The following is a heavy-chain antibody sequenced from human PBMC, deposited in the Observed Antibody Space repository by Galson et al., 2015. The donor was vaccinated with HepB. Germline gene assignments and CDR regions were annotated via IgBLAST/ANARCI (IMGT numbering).Heavy chain of an antibody. D-gene: IGHD4-17*01. J-gene: IGHJ6*03. CDR2: ISGSGGST. CDR3: AKGTTVTINYYYMDV. CDR1: FSSYA. V-gene: IGHV3-23*01. Sequence: FSSYAMSWVRQAPGKGLEWVSAISGSGGSTYYADSVKGRFTISRDNSKNTLYLQMNSLRAEDTAVYYCAKGTTVTINYYYMDVWGKGTTVTVSS.